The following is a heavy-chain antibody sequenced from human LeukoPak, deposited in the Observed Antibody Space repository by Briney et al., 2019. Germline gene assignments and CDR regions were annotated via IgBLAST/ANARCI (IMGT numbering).Heavy chain of an antibody. CDR2: ISSTGSTI. CDR1: GFTFSKYY. Sequence: GGSLRLSCAASGFTFSKYYMSWIRQAPGKGLEWVSYISSTGSTIYYADSVKGRFTISRDNAKNSLYLQMNSLRAEDTAVYYCAIPAGRITMIVEGNYWGQGTLVTVSS. D-gene: IGHD3-22*01. V-gene: IGHV3-11*01. CDR3: AIPAGRITMIVEGNY. J-gene: IGHJ4*02.